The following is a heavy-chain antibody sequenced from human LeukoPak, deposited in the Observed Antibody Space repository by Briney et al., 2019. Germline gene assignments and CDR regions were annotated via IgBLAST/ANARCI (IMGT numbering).Heavy chain of an antibody. CDR3: ARGAITALHCDY. J-gene: IGHJ4*02. D-gene: IGHD3-3*01. V-gene: IGHV4-34*01. Sequence: SETLSLTCAVYGGSFSGYYWSWIRQPPGKGLEWIGEINHSGSTNYNPSLKSRVTISVDTSKNQFSLKLSSVTAADTAVYYCARGAITALHCDYWGEGSLVTVSS. CDR2: INHSGST. CDR1: GGSFSGYY.